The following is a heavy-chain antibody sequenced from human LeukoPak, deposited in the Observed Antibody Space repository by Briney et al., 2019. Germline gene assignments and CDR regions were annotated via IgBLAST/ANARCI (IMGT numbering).Heavy chain of an antibody. V-gene: IGHV3-74*03. J-gene: IGHJ5*02. CDR2: IKSDGSST. CDR1: GFSFSNYW. Sequence: PGGSLRLSCAASGFSFSNYWMHWVRQAPGKGLVWVSRIKSDGSSTTYADSVKGRFIISRDNAKNTLYVQMNSLRAEDTAVYYCTRSDWFDPWGQGTLVTVSS. CDR3: TRSDWFDP.